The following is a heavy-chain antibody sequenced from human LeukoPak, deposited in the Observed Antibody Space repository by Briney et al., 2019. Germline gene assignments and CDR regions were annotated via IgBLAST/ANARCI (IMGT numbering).Heavy chain of an antibody. V-gene: IGHV4-4*07. CDR1: GGSISSYY. J-gene: IGHJ4*02. D-gene: IGHD5-18*01. Sequence: SETLSLTCTVSGGSISSYYWSWVRQPAGKGLEGIGRIYTSGSTNYNPSLNSRVTMSVDTSKNQFSLKLSSVTAADTAVYYCARERIQLWSFDYWGQGTLVTVSS. CDR2: IYTSGST. CDR3: ARERIQLWSFDY.